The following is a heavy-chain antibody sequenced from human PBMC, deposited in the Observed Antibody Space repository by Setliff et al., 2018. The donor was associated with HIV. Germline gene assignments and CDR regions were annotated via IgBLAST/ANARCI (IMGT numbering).Heavy chain of an antibody. CDR2: IETGNGDT. D-gene: IGHD3-22*01. Sequence: GASVKVSCKTSGYSFSSHPIHWVRQAPGQRPEWMGWIETGNGDTQYSQKFRDRVTITRDTSADTVYMELSSLRSEDTAVYYCARDRCDSVKCYLYNWFDPWGQGTLVTVSS. V-gene: IGHV1-3*04. CDR3: ARDRCDSVKCYLYNWFDP. J-gene: IGHJ5*02. CDR1: GYSFSSHP.